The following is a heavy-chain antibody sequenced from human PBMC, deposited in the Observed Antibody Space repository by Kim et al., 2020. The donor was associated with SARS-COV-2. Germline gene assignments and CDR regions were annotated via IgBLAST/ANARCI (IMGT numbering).Heavy chain of an antibody. CDR3: ARVDYGEDYGMDV. J-gene: IGHJ6*02. CDR2: INHSGST. V-gene: IGHV4-34*01. Sequence: SETLSLTCAVYGGSFSGYYWSWIRQPPGKGLEWIGEINHSGSTNYNPSLKSRVTISVDTSKNQFSLKLSSVTAADTAVYYCARVDYGEDYGMDVWGQGTTVTVSS. D-gene: IGHD4-17*01. CDR1: GGSFSGYY.